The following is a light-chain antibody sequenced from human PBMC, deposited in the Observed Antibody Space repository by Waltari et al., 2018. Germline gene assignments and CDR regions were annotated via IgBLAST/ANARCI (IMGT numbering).Light chain of an antibody. Sequence: EIVLTQSPCTLSLSPGERVTLSCRASQSVSSTYLAWYQQKPGQAPRLLVYGASSRATCIPDRVSGSGSGTDFSLTISRLEPEDVGVYYCQQYGPSPKITFGGGTKVQIK. CDR2: GAS. V-gene: IGKV3-20*01. CDR3: QQYGPSPKIT. CDR1: QSVSSTY. J-gene: IGKJ4*01.